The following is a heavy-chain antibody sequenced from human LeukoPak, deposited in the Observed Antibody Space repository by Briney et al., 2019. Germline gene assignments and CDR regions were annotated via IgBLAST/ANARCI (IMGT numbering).Heavy chain of an antibody. Sequence: GGSLRLSCAASGFIFSRYWMTWVRQAPGKGLELLADIKEDGTEKYYVDSVKGRFTIPRDNAKNSLFLQMNTLTAEDTAVYYCARGALHVFDYWGQGTPVTVSS. V-gene: IGHV3-7*01. CDR3: ARGALHVFDY. CDR2: IKEDGTEK. D-gene: IGHD3-10*02. J-gene: IGHJ4*02. CDR1: GFIFSRYW.